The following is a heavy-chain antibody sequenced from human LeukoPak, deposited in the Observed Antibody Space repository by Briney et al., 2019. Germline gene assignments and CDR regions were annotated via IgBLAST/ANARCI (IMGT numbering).Heavy chain of an antibody. D-gene: IGHD6-6*01. Sequence: GGSLRLSCAASGFTFSSYAMSWVRQAPGNGLEWVSAISGSGGSTYYADSVKGRFTISRDNSKNTLYLEMNSLRAEDTAVYYCAKGRTARPIGYWGQGTLVTVSS. CDR1: GFTFSSYA. CDR3: AKGRTARPIGY. J-gene: IGHJ4*02. V-gene: IGHV3-23*01. CDR2: ISGSGGST.